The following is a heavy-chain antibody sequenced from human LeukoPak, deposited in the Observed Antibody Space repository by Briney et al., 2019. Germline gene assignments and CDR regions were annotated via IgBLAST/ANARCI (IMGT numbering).Heavy chain of an antibody. J-gene: IGHJ4*01. Sequence: GGSLRLSCAASGFTFSASAMNWVRQAPGMGLDWVSQISGSGVETYYADSVQGRFTISRDNSENMLYLQMNSLRAEDTAVYYCVKRSRDGYNSPLDNWGQGTLVTVSS. V-gene: IGHV3-23*01. CDR3: VKRSRDGYNSPLDN. CDR2: ISGSGVET. D-gene: IGHD5-24*01. CDR1: GFTFSASA.